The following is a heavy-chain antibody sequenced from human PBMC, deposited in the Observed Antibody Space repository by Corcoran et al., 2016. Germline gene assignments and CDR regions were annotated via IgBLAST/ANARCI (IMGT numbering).Heavy chain of an antibody. CDR3: AACEVLHSITGTSYYGMDV. D-gene: IGHD1-7*01. Sequence: QVQLEQSGAEVKKPGASVKFSCKASGYTFTSYYMHWVRQAPGQGLEWMGIINPSGGSTSYAQKFQGRVTMTWDTSTSTGYTELSSLRSEDTAVYDCAACEVLHSITGTSYYGMDVWGQGTTVTVSS. CDR1: GYTFTSYY. V-gene: IGHV1-46*01. J-gene: IGHJ6*02. CDR2: INPSGGST.